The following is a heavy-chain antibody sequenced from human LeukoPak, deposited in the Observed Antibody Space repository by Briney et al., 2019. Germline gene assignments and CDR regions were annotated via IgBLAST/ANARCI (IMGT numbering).Heavy chain of an antibody. CDR1: GFTFSSYA. J-gene: IGHJ3*02. CDR3: ASLEGYSYGTGAFDI. V-gene: IGHV3-23*01. D-gene: IGHD5-18*01. CDR2: ISGSGGST. Sequence: GGSLRLPCAASGFTFSSYAMSRVRQAPGKGLEWVSAISGSGGSTYYADSVKGRFTISRDNSKNTLYLQMNSLRAEDTAVYYCASLEGYSYGTGAFDIWGQGTMVTVSS.